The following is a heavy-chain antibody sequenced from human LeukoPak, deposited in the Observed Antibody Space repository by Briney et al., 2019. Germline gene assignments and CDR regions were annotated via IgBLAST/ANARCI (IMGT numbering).Heavy chain of an antibody. D-gene: IGHD3-10*01. V-gene: IGHV3-7*01. CDR2: IKQDGSEQ. Sequence: GGSLRLSCAASGFTFSSYAMSWVRQAPGKGLEWVANIKQDGSEQYYVDSVKGRFTISRDNAKNSVYLQMNRLRVEDTAVYYCARDVTMVRGVIYYWGRGTLVTVSS. CDR3: ARDVTMVRGVIYY. J-gene: IGHJ4*02. CDR1: GFTFSSYA.